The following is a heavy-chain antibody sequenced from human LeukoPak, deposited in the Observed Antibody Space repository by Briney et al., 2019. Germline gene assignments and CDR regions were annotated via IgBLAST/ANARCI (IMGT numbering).Heavy chain of an antibody. D-gene: IGHD4-23*01. CDR2: IYPGDSDT. CDR3: ARRVVNNRNWYFNL. Sequence: GESLKISCKGSGYSFTRNWIGWVRQMPGKGLEGMGIIYPGDSDTRYSPSFQGQVTISPDKYTNPAYLQWSSLKASDTAMYYCARRVVNNRNWYFNLWGRGTLVTVSS. CDR1: GYSFTRNW. J-gene: IGHJ2*01. V-gene: IGHV5-51*01.